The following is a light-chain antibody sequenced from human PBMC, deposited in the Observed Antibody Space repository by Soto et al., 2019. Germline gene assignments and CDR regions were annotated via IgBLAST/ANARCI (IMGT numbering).Light chain of an antibody. J-gene: IGLJ1*01. V-gene: IGLV2-14*01. CDR2: DVT. CDR3: SLYTTSSSYV. CDR1: SSDVGGYIY. Sequence: QSVLTQPASVSGSPGQSITISCTGTSSDVGGYIYVSWYQQHPGKAPKLMIYDVTSRPSGVSYRFSGSKSGNTASLTISGLQAEDEADYYCSLYTTSSSYVFGTGTKVTVL.